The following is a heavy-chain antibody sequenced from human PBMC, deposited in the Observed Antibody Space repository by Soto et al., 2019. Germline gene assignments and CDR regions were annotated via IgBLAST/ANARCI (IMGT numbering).Heavy chain of an antibody. Sequence: QVQLQESGPGLVKPSETLSLTCTVSGGSITSYYWSWIRQPPGKGLEWIAYIYYRGSNTYNPSLESRVTMSVDTSKNQCSLNLSSVTAADTAVYYCARTTYTTSNYFDYWGHGTLVTVSS. CDR2: IYYRGSN. D-gene: IGHD2-2*02. CDR1: GGSITSYY. CDR3: ARTTYTTSNYFDY. J-gene: IGHJ4*01. V-gene: IGHV4-59*01.